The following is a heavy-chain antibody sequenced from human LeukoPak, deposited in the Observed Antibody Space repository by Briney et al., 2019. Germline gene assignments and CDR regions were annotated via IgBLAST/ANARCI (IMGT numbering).Heavy chain of an antibody. CDR1: GGSISSYY. Sequence: SETLSLTCTVSGGSISSYYWSWIRQPPGKGLEWIGYIYTSGSTNYNPSLKSRVTISVDTSKNQFSLKLSSVTAADTAVYYCARHRAGDFDYWGQGTLVTVSS. D-gene: IGHD1-14*01. J-gene: IGHJ4*02. V-gene: IGHV4-4*09. CDR2: IYTSGST. CDR3: ARHRAGDFDY.